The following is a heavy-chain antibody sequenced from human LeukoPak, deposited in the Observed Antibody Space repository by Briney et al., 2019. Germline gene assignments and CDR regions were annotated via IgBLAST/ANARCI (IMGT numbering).Heavy chain of an antibody. D-gene: IGHD2-21*02. V-gene: IGHV3-23*01. CDR3: AKGRSVYCGGDCSVDY. CDR2: ISGSGGST. J-gene: IGHJ4*02. CDR1: GFTFSSYA. Sequence: GGSLRLSCAASGFTFSSYAMSWVRQAPGKGLEWVSAISGSGGSTYYADSVKGRFTISRDNSKNTLYLQMNSLRAEDTAVYYCAKGRSVYCGGDCSVDYWGQGTLVTVSS.